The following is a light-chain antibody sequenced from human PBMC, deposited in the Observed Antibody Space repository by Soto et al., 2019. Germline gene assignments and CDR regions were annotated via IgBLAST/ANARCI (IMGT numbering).Light chain of an antibody. CDR1: QGISSA. J-gene: IGKJ5*01. Sequence: AIQLTQSPSSRSASVGDRVTITCRASQGISSALAWYQQKPGKAPKLLIYDASSLESGVPSRFSGSGSGTDFTLTVSSLQPEDFATYYCQQFNSYPITFGQGTRLEIK. CDR3: QQFNSYPIT. V-gene: IGKV1-13*02. CDR2: DAS.